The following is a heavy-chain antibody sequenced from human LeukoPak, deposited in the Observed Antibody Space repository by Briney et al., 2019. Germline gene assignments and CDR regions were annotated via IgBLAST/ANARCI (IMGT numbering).Heavy chain of an antibody. D-gene: IGHD4-17*01. Sequence: PSETLSLTCAVYGGSFSGYYWSWIRQPPGKGLEWIGEINHSGSTNYNPSLKSRVTISVDTSKNQFSLKLSSVTAADTAVYYCARDVTTVTTRHNWFDPWGQGTLVTVSS. CDR2: INHSGST. J-gene: IGHJ5*02. CDR3: ARDVTTVTTRHNWFDP. CDR1: GGSFSGYY. V-gene: IGHV4-34*01.